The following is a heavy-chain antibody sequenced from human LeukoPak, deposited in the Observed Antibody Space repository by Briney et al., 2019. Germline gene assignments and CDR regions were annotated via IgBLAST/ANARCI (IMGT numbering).Heavy chain of an antibody. Sequence: GGSLRLSCAASGFTFTTSAMNWVRQAPGKGLEWVSTISGSGGNTYYADSVKGRFTISRENSKHILYLQMTGLRDEDTAGYYCARAILLMVYAPGYWGQGTLVTVSS. D-gene: IGHD2-8*01. CDR3: ARAILLMVYAPGY. J-gene: IGHJ4*02. CDR1: GFTFTTSA. CDR2: ISGSGGNT. V-gene: IGHV3-23*01.